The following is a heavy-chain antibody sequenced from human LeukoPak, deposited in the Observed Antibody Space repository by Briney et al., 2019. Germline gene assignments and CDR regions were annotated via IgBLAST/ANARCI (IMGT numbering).Heavy chain of an antibody. V-gene: IGHV3-30*04. CDR2: ISYDGSNK. D-gene: IGHD2-2*02. J-gene: IGHJ4*02. CDR3: AKDLLHLYYFDY. CDR1: GFTFSSYA. Sequence: GRSLRLSCAASGFTFSSYAMHWVRQAPGKGLEWVAVISYDGSNKYYADSVKGRFTISRDNSKNTLYLQMNSLRAEDTAVYYCAKDLLHLYYFDYWGQGTLVTVSS.